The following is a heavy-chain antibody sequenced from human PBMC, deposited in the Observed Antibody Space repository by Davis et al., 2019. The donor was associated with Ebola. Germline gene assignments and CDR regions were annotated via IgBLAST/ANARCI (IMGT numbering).Heavy chain of an antibody. CDR1: GYTFTSYA. J-gene: IGHJ5*02. Sequence: AASVKVSCKASGYTFTSYAMHWVRQAPGQRLEWMGWINAGNGNTKYSQKFQGRVTITRDTSASTAYMELSSLRSEDTAVYYCARGPGYSSSWSLSWFDPWGQGTLVTVSS. D-gene: IGHD6-13*01. CDR2: INAGNGNT. V-gene: IGHV1-3*01. CDR3: ARGPGYSSSWSLSWFDP.